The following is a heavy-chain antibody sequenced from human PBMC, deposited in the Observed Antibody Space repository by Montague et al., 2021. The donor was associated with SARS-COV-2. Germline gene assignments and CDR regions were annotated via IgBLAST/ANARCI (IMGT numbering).Heavy chain of an antibody. J-gene: IGHJ5*02. D-gene: IGHD3-10*01. CDR1: GCSMSDHY. Sequence: SETLSLTCTVSGCSMSDHYWAWIRQPPGKGLEWLAYIYYSGGINSNASLKSRVSMSVDTSKNQFSLKLTSVTAADTAVYYCARAVSVRRAVNWFDPWGQGTLVTVSS. CDR3: ARAVSVRRAVNWFDP. V-gene: IGHV4-59*11. CDR2: IYYSGGI.